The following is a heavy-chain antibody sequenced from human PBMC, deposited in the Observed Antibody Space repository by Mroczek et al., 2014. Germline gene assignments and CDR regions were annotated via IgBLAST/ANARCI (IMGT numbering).Heavy chain of an antibody. CDR3: ARGRRWGRYGMDV. V-gene: IGHV4-34*01. CDR1: GGSFSGYY. D-gene: IGHD3-16*01. J-gene: IGHJ6*02. Sequence: QVQLQQWGAGLLKPSETLSLTCAVYGGSFSGYYWSWIRQPPGKGLEWIGEINHSGSTNYNPSLKSRVTISVDTSKNQFSLKLSSVTAADTAVYYCARGRRWGRYGMDVWGQGTTVTV. CDR2: INHSGST.